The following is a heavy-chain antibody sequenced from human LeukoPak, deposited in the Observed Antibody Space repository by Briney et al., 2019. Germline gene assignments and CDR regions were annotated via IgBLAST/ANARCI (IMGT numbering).Heavy chain of an antibody. V-gene: IGHV3-21*01. Sequence: GGSLRLSCAASGFTFSSYSMNWVRQAPGKGLEWVSSISSSSSYIYYADSVEGRFTISRDNAKNSLYLQMNSLRAEDTAVYYCARDGRYCSSTSCYVVVGPTFDYWGQGTLVTVSS. CDR3: ARDGRYCSSTSCYVVVGPTFDY. CDR1: GFTFSSYS. J-gene: IGHJ4*02. CDR2: ISSSSSYI. D-gene: IGHD2-2*01.